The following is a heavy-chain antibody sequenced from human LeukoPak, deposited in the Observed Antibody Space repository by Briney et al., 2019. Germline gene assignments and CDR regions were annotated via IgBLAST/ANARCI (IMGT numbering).Heavy chain of an antibody. CDR1: GYTFTSCD. D-gene: IGHD3-10*01. V-gene: IGHV1-8*01. CDR3: ARSAAMVRGVNDYYGMDV. J-gene: IGHJ6*02. Sequence: ASVKVSCKASGYTFTSCDINWVRQATGQGLEWMGWMNPNSGNTGYAQKFQGRVTMTRNTSISTAYMELSSLRSEDTAVYYCARSAAMVRGVNDYYGMDVWGQGTTVTVSS. CDR2: MNPNSGNT.